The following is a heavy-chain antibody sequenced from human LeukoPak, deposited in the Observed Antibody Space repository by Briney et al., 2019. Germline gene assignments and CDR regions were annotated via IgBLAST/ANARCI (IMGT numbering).Heavy chain of an antibody. CDR2: INPNSGGT. V-gene: IGHV1-2*02. CDR1: GYTFTGYY. Sequence: ASVKVSCKASGYTFTGYYMHWVRQAPGQGLEWMGWINPNSGGTNYAQKFQGRVTMTRDTSISTAYMELSRLRSDDTAVYYCARVEQWLVYYFDYWGQGTLVTVSS. CDR3: ARVEQWLVYYFDY. J-gene: IGHJ4*02. D-gene: IGHD6-19*01.